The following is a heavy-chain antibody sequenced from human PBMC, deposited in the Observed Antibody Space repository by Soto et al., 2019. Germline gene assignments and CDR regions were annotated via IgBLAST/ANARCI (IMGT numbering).Heavy chain of an antibody. V-gene: IGHV1-69*02. Sequence: QVQLVQSGAEVRKPGSSVEVSCMASGSTFSSYTVNWVRQAPGQGLEWIGRIIPVLGVTHYARRFQGRVTITADRSRKTAYMELTSLTSEDTAVYYCARRRYCGVDSYNKFCYGMDVWGQGTTVTVSS. CDR1: GSTFSSYT. D-gene: IGHD2-21*02. CDR3: ARRRYCGVDSYNKFCYGMDV. J-gene: IGHJ6*02. CDR2: IIPVLGVT.